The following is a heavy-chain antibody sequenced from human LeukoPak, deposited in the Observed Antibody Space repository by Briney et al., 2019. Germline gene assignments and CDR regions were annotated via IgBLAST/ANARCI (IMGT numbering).Heavy chain of an antibody. J-gene: IGHJ1*01. V-gene: IGHV3-66*01. CDR1: GFTVSSNY. CDR2: IYSGGST. Sequence: GGSLRLSCAASGFTVSSNYMSWVRQAPWKGLEWVSVIYSGGSTYYADSVKGRFTISRDNSKNTLYLQMNSLKTEDTAVYYCTTECSSTSCYPSEYFQHWGQGTLVTVSS. D-gene: IGHD2-2*01. CDR3: TTECSSTSCYPSEYFQH.